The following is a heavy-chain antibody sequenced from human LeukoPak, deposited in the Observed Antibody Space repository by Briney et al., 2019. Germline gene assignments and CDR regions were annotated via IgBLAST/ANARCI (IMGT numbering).Heavy chain of an antibody. D-gene: IGHD3-22*01. J-gene: IGHJ5*02. V-gene: IGHV4-34*01. CDR1: GGSFSGYY. CDR3: ARDGYYDSSGYYRNWFDP. CDR2: INHSGST. Sequence: SETLSLTCAVYGGSFSGYYWSWVRQPPGKGLEWIGEINHSGSTNYNPSLESRVTISVDTSKNQFSLKLSSVTAADSAVYYCARDGYYDSSGYYRNWFDPWGQGTLVTVSS.